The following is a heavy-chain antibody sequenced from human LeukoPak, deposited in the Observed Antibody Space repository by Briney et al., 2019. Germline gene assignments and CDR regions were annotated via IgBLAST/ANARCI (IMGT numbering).Heavy chain of an antibody. CDR2: IYWDDEK. CDR1: GFSLSTSGVG. D-gene: IGHD3-10*01. CDR3: AHSYYFGSRSYYNVWFAP. V-gene: IGHV2-5*02. Sequence: SGPTLVNPTQTLTLTCTFSGFSLSTSGVGVGWIRQPPGKALQWLALIYWDDEKYYSPSLKSRLSISRDTSRNQVVLTITNMDPLDTATYFCAHSYYFGSRSYYNVWFAPWGLGTLVTVSP. J-gene: IGHJ5*02.